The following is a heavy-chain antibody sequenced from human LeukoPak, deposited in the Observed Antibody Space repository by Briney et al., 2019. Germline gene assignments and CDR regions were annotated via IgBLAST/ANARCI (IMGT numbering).Heavy chain of an antibody. CDR1: GFTFSSYG. J-gene: IGHJ4*02. D-gene: IGHD3-9*01. Sequence: GRSLRLSCAASGFTFSSYGMHWVRQAPGKGLEWVAVISYDGSNKYYADSVKGRFTISRDNSKNTLYLQMNSLRAEDTAVYYCATGYKYYFDYWGQGTLATVSS. CDR3: ATGYKYYFDY. V-gene: IGHV3-30*03. CDR2: ISYDGSNK.